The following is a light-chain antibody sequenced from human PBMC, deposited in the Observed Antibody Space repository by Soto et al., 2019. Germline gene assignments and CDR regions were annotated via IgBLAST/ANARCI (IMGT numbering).Light chain of an antibody. J-gene: IGLJ1*01. CDR2: EVS. Sequence: QSVLTQPASVSESPGRSITIYCTGTSSDVGGYKYVSWYQQHPGKAPKLMIYEVSTRPSGVSNRFSGSKSGNTASLTISGLQAEDGADYYCSSYTSSSSHYVFGTGTKGTVL. V-gene: IGLV2-14*01. CDR3: SSYTSSSSHYV. CDR1: SSDVGGYKY.